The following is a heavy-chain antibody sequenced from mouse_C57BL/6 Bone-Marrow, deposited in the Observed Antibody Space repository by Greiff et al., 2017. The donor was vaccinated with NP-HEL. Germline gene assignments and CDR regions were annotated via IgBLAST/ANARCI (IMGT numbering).Heavy chain of an antibody. Sequence: QVQLKESGAELVRPGASVTLSCKASGYTFTDYEMHWVKQTPVHGLEWIGAIDPETGGTAYNQKFKGKAILTADKSSSTAYMELRSLTSEDSAVYYCTKVGYFDYWGQGTTRTVSS. V-gene: IGHV1-15*01. CDR2: IDPETGGT. CDR1: GYTFTDYE. CDR3: TKVGYFDY. D-gene: IGHD1-1*01. J-gene: IGHJ2*01.